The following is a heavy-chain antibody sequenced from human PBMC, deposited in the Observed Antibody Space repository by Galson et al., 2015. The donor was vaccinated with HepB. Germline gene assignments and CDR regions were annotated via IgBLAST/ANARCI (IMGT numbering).Heavy chain of an antibody. CDR3: AAQGYCSSTSCYPDAFDI. CDR2: IYYSGST. Sequence: LSLTCTVSGGSISSGDYYWSWIRQPPGKGLEWIGYIYYSGSTYYNPSLKSRVTISVDTSKNQFSLKLSSVTAADTAVYYCAAQGYCSSTSCYPDAFDIWGQGTMVTVSS. CDR1: GGSISSGDYY. J-gene: IGHJ3*02. V-gene: IGHV4-30-4*01. D-gene: IGHD2-2*01.